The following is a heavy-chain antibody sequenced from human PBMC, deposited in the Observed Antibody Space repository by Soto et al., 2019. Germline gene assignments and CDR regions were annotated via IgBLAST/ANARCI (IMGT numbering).Heavy chain of an antibody. J-gene: IGHJ4*02. D-gene: IGHD1-26*01. Sequence: SGGSLRVSCAASGFRFSDYYMSWIRQAPGKGLEWISYIDSSGGYTNYADSVKGRFTISRDNAKNSLYLQVSSLRAEDTAIYYCARDLRRNSGSYFDYWGQGT. CDR1: GFRFSDYY. V-gene: IGHV3-11*05. CDR3: ARDLRRNSGSYFDY. CDR2: IDSSGGYT.